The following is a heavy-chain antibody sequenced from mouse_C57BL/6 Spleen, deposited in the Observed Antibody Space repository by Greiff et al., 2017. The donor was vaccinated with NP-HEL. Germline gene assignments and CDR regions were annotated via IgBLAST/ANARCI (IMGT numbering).Heavy chain of an antibody. CDR3: ARGEDYDPWFAY. V-gene: IGHV5-16*01. J-gene: IGHJ3*01. D-gene: IGHD2-4*01. CDR1: GFTFSDYY. CDR2: INYDGSST. Sequence: EVQRVESEGGLVQPGSSMKLSCTASGFTFSDYYMAWVRQVPEKGLEWVANINYDGSSTYYLDSLKSRFIISRDNAKNILYLQMSSLKSEDTATYYCARGEDYDPWFAYWGQGTLVTVSA.